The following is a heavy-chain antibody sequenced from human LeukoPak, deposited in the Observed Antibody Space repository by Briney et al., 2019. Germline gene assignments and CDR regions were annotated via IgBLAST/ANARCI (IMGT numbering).Heavy chain of an antibody. CDR1: GFTFSSYA. V-gene: IGHV3-30-3*01. D-gene: IGHD3-22*01. CDR2: ISYDGSNK. Sequence: QPGGSLRLSCAASGFTFSSYAMHWVRQAPGKGLEWVAVISYDGSNKYYADSVKGRFTISRDNSKNTLYLQMNSLRAEDTAVYYCARDSRGYPYWGQGTLDTVSS. CDR3: ARDSRGYPY. J-gene: IGHJ4*02.